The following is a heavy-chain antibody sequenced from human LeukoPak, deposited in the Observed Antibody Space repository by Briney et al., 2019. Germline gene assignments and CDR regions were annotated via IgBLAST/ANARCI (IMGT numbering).Heavy chain of an antibody. V-gene: IGHV3-11*04. D-gene: IGHD6-19*01. CDR2: ISSSGSTI. J-gene: IGHJ5*02. CDR1: GFTFSDYY. Sequence: GGSLRLSCAASGFTFSDYYMSWIRQGPGQGLEWVSYISSSGSTIYYADPVKGRFTISRDNVKNSLYLQMNSLRAEDTAVYYCARDPSSGWYLKGWFDPWGQGTLVTVSS. CDR3: ARDPSSGWYLKGWFDP.